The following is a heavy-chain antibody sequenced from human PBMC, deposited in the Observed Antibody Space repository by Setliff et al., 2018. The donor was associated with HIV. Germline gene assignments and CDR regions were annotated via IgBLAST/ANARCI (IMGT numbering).Heavy chain of an antibody. V-gene: IGHV4-34*01. J-gene: IGHJ4*02. CDR3: ARESPSSSWFYFDF. Sequence: PSETLSLTCAVYGGSFSDYYWTWIRQSPGKGLEWIGEIHHRGSTNYNPSLKSRVTVSVDTSKNQFSLKLGSVTAADTAVYYCARESPSSSWFYFDFWGQGTLVTVSS. D-gene: IGHD6-13*01. CDR1: GGSFSDYY. CDR2: IHHRGST.